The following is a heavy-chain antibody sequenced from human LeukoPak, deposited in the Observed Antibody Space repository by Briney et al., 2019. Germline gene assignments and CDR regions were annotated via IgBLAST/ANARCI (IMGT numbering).Heavy chain of an antibody. V-gene: IGHV3-23*01. Sequence: GGSLRLSCAASGFTFSSYGMSWVRQAPGKGLEWVSAISGSGGSTCYADSVKGRFTISRDNSKNTLYLQMNSLRAEDTAVYYCARAHELGYYYYMDVWGKGTTVTISS. D-gene: IGHD1-26*01. CDR3: ARAHELGYYYYMDV. CDR1: GFTFSSYG. J-gene: IGHJ6*03. CDR2: ISGSGGST.